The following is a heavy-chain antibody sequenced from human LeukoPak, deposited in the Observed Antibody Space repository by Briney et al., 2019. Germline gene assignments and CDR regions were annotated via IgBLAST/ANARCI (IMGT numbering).Heavy chain of an antibody. CDR2: IHPGDSDT. V-gene: IGHV5-51*01. D-gene: IGHD6-13*01. CDR3: ASQQQPPLGAFDI. CDR1: GYSFTSYW. J-gene: IGHJ3*02. Sequence: GESLKISCKGSGYSFTSYWIGWVRQMPGKGLEWMGIIHPGDSDTRYSPSFQGQVTISADKSISTAYLQWSSLKASDTAMYYCASQQQPPLGAFDIWGQGTMVTVSS.